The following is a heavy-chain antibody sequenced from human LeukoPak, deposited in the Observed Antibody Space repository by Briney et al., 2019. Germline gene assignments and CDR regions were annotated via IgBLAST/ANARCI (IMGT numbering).Heavy chain of an antibody. D-gene: IGHD2-2*01. J-gene: IGHJ6*03. V-gene: IGHV4-39*07. CDR2: IYYSGST. CDR1: GGSISSSSYY. CDR3: ARDIVVVPAAATYYYYYYYMDV. Sequence: SETLSLTCTVSGGSISSSSYYWGWIRQPPGKGLEWIGSIYYSGSTYYNPSLKSRVTISVDTSKNQFSLKLSSVTAADTAVYYCARDIVVVPAAATYYYYYYYMDVWGKGTTVTVSS.